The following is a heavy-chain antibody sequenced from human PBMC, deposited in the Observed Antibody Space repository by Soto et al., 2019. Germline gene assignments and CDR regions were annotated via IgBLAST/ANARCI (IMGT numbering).Heavy chain of an antibody. V-gene: IGHV1-18*04. CDR1: GYTFTGYY. CDR3: ARAQAAAGYYFDY. D-gene: IGHD6-13*01. CDR2: ISAYNGNT. J-gene: IGHJ4*02. Sequence: AAVKVSCQASGYTFTGYYMHWVRQAPGQGLEWMGWISAYNGNTNYAQKLQGRVTMTTDTSTSTAYMELRSLRSDDTAVYYCARAQAAAGYYFDYWGQGTLVTVSS.